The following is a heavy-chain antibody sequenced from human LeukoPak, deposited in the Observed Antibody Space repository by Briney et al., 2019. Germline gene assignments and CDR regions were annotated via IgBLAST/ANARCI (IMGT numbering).Heavy chain of an antibody. CDR2: INPNSGGT. J-gene: IGHJ4*02. V-gene: IGHV1-2*02. CDR1: GYTFTGYY. CDR3: ARDYDISTGYPPRY. D-gene: IGHD3-9*01. Sequence: GASVKVSCKASGYTFTGYYMHWVRQAPGQGLEWMGWINPNSGGTNYAQKFQGRVTMTRATSISTAYMELSSLRSDDTAVYYCARDYDISTGYPPRYWGQGTLVTVSS.